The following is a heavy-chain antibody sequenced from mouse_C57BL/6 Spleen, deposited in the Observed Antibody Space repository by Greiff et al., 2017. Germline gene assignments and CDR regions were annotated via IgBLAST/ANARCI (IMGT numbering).Heavy chain of an antibody. Sequence: VQLKESGGGLVQPGGSLKLSCAASGFTFSDYYMYWVRQTPEKRLEWVAYISNGGGSTYYPDTVKGRFTISRDNAKNTLYLQMSRLKSEDTAMYYCARGGNLYWYFDVWGTGTTVTVSS. CDR3: ARGGNLYWYFDV. D-gene: IGHD2-1*01. CDR1: GFTFSDYY. V-gene: IGHV5-12*01. J-gene: IGHJ1*03. CDR2: ISNGGGST.